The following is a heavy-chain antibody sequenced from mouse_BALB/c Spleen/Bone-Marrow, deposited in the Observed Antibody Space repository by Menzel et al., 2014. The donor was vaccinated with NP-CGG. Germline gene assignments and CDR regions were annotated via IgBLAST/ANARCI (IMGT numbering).Heavy chain of an antibody. CDR2: ISYSGST. CDR3: ARGTLY. J-gene: IGHJ2*01. Sequence: EVKVEESGPGLVKPSQSLSLTCTVTGYSITSDYAWNWIRQFPGNKLEWMGYISYSGSTSYNPSLKSRISITRDTSKNQFFLQLNSVTTEDTATYYCARGTLYWGQGTTLTVSS. V-gene: IGHV3-2*02. CDR1: GYSITSDYA.